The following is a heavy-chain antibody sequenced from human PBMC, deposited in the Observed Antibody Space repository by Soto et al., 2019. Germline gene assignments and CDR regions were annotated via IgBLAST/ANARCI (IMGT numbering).Heavy chain of an antibody. CDR1: GFTFTTYA. Sequence: ELQLLESGGGLVQPGGSLRLSCAASGFTFTTYAMSWVRQAPGRGLEWVSAITGSGGGTYYADSVKGRFTISRDNSMNTLHLQMNSLRAEDTAVYYSARAGGYCGGGSCYPNWFDPWGQGTLVTVSS. CDR2: ITGSGGGT. V-gene: IGHV3-23*01. CDR3: ARAGGYCGGGSCYPNWFDP. J-gene: IGHJ5*02. D-gene: IGHD2-15*01.